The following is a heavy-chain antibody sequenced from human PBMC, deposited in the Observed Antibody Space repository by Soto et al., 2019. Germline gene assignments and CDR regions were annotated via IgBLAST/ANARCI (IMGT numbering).Heavy chain of an antibody. J-gene: IGHJ5*02. V-gene: IGHV4-31*03. CDR3: ARGLYPLLWGWFDP. Sequence: QVQLQESGPGLVKPSQTLSLTCTVSGGSISSGGYYWSWIRQHPGKGLEWIGYIYYSGSTYYNPSLQRRVTISGDTSKNRFSLKLSSVTAADTAVYYCARGLYPLLWGWFDPWGQGTLVTVSS. CDR1: GGSISSGGYY. CDR2: IYYSGST. D-gene: IGHD2-2*01.